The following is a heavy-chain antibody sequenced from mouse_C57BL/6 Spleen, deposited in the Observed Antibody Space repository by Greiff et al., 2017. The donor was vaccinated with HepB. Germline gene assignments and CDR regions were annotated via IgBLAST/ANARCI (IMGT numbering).Heavy chain of an antibody. CDR3: AIDYDKGPWFAY. Sequence: EVMLVESGGDLVKPGGSLKLSCAASGFTFSSYGMSWVRQTPDKRLEWVATISSGGSYTYYPDSVKGRFTISRANAKNTLYLQMSSLKSEDTAMYYCAIDYDKGPWFAYWGQGTLVTVSA. J-gene: IGHJ3*01. CDR2: ISSGGSYT. D-gene: IGHD2-4*01. CDR1: GFTFSSYG. V-gene: IGHV5-6*01.